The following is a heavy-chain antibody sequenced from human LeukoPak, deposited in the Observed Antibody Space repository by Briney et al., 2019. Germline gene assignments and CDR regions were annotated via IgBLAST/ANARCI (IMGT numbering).Heavy chain of an antibody. CDR2: IIPIFGTA. CDR1: GGTFSSYA. J-gene: IGHJ5*02. Sequence: ASVKVSCKASGGTFSSYAISWVRQAPGQGLEWMGGIIPIFGTANYAQKFQGRVTITTDESTSTAYMELSSLRSEDTAVYYCAREWELQQVAWFDPWGQGTLVTVSS. CDR3: AREWELQQVAWFDP. D-gene: IGHD1-26*01. V-gene: IGHV1-69*05.